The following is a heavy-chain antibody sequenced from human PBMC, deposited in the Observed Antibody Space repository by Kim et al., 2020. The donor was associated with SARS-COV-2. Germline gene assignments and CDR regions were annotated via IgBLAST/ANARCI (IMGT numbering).Heavy chain of an antibody. J-gene: IGHJ3*02. D-gene: IGHD3-10*01. CDR1: GYTFTSYY. CDR2: INPSGGST. Sequence: ASVKVSCKASGYTFTSYYMHWVRQAPGQGLEWMGIINPSGGSTSYAQKFQGRVTMTRDTSTSTVYMELSSLRSEDTAVYYCAREERSYYGSGSYSGPPTKTNDAFDIWGQGTMVTVSS. CDR3: AREERSYYGSGSYSGPPTKTNDAFDI. V-gene: IGHV1-46*01.